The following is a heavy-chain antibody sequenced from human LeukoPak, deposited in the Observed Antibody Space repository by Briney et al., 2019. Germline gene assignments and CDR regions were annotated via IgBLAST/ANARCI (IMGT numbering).Heavy chain of an antibody. D-gene: IGHD2-2*01. J-gene: IGHJ6*03. V-gene: IGHV3-30*02. Sequence: GGSLRLSCAASGFTFSSYGMHWVRQAPGKGLEWVAFIRYDGSNKYYADSVKGRFTISRDNSKNTLYLQMNSLRAEDTAVYYCAKDGGSVVPASMGVWGKGTTVTVSS. CDR3: AKDGGSVVPASMGV. CDR1: GFTFSSYG. CDR2: IRYDGSNK.